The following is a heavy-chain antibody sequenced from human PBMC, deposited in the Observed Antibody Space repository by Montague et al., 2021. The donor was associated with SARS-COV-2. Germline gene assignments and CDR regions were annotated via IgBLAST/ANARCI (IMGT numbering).Heavy chain of an antibody. Sequence: SLRLSCAASGFTFSNYDMNWVRQAPGKGPEWISSISSSAYTTSYAGSVKGRFTMSRDNGKNSLYLQMNSLRVEDTAVYCCTRDYWSIFGDGLDIWGQGTKVTVSS. D-gene: IGHD2-2*01. CDR1: GFTFSNYD. CDR2: ISSSAYTT. V-gene: IGHV3-48*03. CDR3: TRDYWSIFGDGLDI. J-gene: IGHJ3*02.